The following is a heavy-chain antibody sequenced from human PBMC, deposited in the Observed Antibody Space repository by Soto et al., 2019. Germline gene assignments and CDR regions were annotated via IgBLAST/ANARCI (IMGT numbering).Heavy chain of an antibody. CDR1: GYTFTSYA. CDR3: SRDLGGWPDY. V-gene: IGHV1-3*01. J-gene: IGHJ4*02. D-gene: IGHD1-26*01. Sequence: QVQLVQSGAEVKKPGASVKVSCKASGYTFTSYAMHWVRQAPGQWLEWMGWINAGNVNTKYSQKFQDIVTITRDTSASTAYIELSSLRPEATAVYCCSRDLGGWPDYWGQGTLVTFSS. CDR2: INAGNVNT.